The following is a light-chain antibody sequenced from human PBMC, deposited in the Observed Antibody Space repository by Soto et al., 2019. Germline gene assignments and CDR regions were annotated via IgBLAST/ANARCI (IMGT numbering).Light chain of an antibody. J-gene: IGKJ1*01. CDR3: QQYGSSPRT. V-gene: IGKV3-20*01. Sequence: EIVLTQSPGTVSLSPGERATLSCRASQSVSSGYLAWYQQKPGQAPRLLIYGASSRATGIPDRFSGSGSGTDFTLTISRLEPEDFAVNYCQQYGSSPRTFGQGTKVDIK. CDR1: QSVSSGY. CDR2: GAS.